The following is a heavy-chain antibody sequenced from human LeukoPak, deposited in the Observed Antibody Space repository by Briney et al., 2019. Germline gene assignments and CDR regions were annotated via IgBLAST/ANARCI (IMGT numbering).Heavy chain of an antibody. Sequence: TPSETLSLTCTVSGGSISSSSYYWGWIRQPPGKGLEWIGSIYYSGSTYYNPSLKSRVTISVDTSKNQFSLKLSSVTAADTAVYYRGGGFLIRVGESGGKNNNWFDPWGQGTLVTVSS. J-gene: IGHJ5*02. V-gene: IGHV4-39*07. D-gene: IGHD3-10*01. CDR2: IYYSGST. CDR1: GGSISSSSYY. CDR3: GGGFLIRVGESGGKNNNWFDP.